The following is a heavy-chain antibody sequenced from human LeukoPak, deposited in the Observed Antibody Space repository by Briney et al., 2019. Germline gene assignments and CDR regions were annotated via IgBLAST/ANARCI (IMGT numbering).Heavy chain of an antibody. J-gene: IGHJ3*02. D-gene: IGHD5-12*01. CDR2: ISAYNGNT. Sequence: ASVKVSRKASGYTFISYGFIWVRQAPGQRLEWMGWISAYNGNTNYAQKLQGRVTMTTDTSTSTAYMELRSLRSDDTAVYYCARVDRYSGSTDAFDIWGQGTMVTVSS. CDR1: GYTFISYG. CDR3: ARVDRYSGSTDAFDI. V-gene: IGHV1-18*01.